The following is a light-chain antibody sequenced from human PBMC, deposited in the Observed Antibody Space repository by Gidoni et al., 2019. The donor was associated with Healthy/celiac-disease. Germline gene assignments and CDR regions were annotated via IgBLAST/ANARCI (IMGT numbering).Light chain of an antibody. CDR1: QSISSY. CDR3: QQSYSTLT. CDR2: AAS. J-gene: IGKJ4*01. V-gene: IGKV1-39*01. Sequence: DIQMTQSPSSLSASVGARVTITCRASQSISSYLNWYQQKPGKAPKLLIYAASSLQSGVPSRFSGSGSGTDFTLTISSLQPEDFATYYCQQSYSTLTFXGXTKVEIK.